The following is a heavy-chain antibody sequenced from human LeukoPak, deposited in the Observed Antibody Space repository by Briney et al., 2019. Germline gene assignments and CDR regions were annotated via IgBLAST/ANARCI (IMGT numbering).Heavy chain of an antibody. J-gene: IGHJ6*02. CDR2: IRTKSEGETR. Sequence: GGSLRLSCAASGFNFNYVWMNWVRQAPGKGLERVGRIRTKSEGETRDYSATGKGRFTISRDDSKTTLYLQMNGLKTEDSAVYYCATERNWELLRPYGLNIWGQGTTVTVSS. V-gene: IGHV3-15*01. CDR1: GFNFNYVW. CDR3: ATERNWELLRPYGLNI. D-gene: IGHD1-26*01.